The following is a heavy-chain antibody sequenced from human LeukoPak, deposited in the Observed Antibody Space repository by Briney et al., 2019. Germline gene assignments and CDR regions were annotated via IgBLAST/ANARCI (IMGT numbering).Heavy chain of an antibody. CDR2: IYYSGST. Sequence: SQTLSLTYTVSGGSISSGGYYWSWIRQHPGKGLEWIGYIYYSGSTYYNPSLKSRVTISVDTSKNQFSLKLSSVTAADTAVYYCARGCSSTSCLDTDAFDIWGQGTMVTVSS. V-gene: IGHV4-31*03. D-gene: IGHD2-2*01. CDR3: ARGCSSTSCLDTDAFDI. CDR1: GGSISSGGYY. J-gene: IGHJ3*02.